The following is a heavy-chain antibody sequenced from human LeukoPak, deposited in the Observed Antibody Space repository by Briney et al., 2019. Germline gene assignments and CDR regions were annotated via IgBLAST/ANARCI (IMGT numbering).Heavy chain of an antibody. D-gene: IGHD5-24*01. CDR2: ISYDESSK. J-gene: IGHJ4*02. CDR3: ARGGRDGYSSADF. Sequence: EGSLRLSCAASGFTFSYYAMRWVRQAPGKGLEWVAVISYDESSKYYADSVKGRFTISRDNPKNTLYLQLNSLRAEDTAVYYCARGGRDGYSSADFWGQGTLVTVSS. CDR1: GFTFSYYA. V-gene: IGHV3-30-3*01.